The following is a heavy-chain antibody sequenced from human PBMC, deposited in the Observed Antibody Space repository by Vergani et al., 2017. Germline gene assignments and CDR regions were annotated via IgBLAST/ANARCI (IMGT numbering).Heavy chain of an antibody. CDR3: AKIPMVRGEELLAGVDP. J-gene: IGHJ5*02. D-gene: IGHD3-10*01. CDR1: GYTFTSYY. Sequence: QVQLVQSGAEVKKPGASVKVSCKASGYTFTSYYMHWVRQAPGQGLEWVAVISYDGSNKYYADSVKGRFTISRDNSKNTLYLQMNSLRAEDTAVYYCAKIPMVRGEELLAGVDPWGQGTLVTVSS. CDR2: ISYDGSNK. V-gene: IGHV3-30*18.